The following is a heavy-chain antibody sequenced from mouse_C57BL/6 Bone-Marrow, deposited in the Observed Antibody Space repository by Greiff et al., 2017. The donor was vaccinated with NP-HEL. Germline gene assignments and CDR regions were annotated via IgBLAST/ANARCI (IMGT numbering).Heavy chain of an antibody. J-gene: IGHJ3*01. CDR1: GYTFTSYW. CDR2: IYPSDSET. D-gene: IGHD2-10*01. Sequence: QVQLQQPGAELVRPGSSVKLSCKASGYTFTSYWMDWVKQRPGHGLEWIGNIYPSDSETHYNQKFKDKATLTVDKSSSTAYMQLSSLTSEDSAVYYCALHLPWFAYWGQGTLVTVSA. V-gene: IGHV1-61*01. CDR3: ALHLPWFAY.